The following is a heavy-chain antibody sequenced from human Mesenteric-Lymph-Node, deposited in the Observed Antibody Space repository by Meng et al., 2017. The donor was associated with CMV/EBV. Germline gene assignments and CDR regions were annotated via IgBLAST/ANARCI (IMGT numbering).Heavy chain of an antibody. CDR3: ARRRFLEWQPNWFDP. V-gene: IGHV4-39*01. Sequence: GGSIRSSSYSWGWIRQPPGKGLEWIGSIYYSGSTYYNPSLKSRVTISVDTSKNQFSLKLSSVTAADTAVYYCARRRFLEWQPNWFDPWGQGTLVTVSS. D-gene: IGHD3-3*01. CDR2: IYYSGST. J-gene: IGHJ5*02. CDR1: GGSIRSSSYS.